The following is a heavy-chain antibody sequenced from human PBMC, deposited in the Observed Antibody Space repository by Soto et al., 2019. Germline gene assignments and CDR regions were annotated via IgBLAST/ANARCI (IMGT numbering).Heavy chain of an antibody. Sequence: EVQLLESGGGLVQPGGSLRLSCAASGFTLSSYVMSWVRQAPGKGLEWVSAISGSGGSTYYADSVKSRFTISRDNSKNTLYLLMNSLRAEDTAVYYCARPTTGIYFDYWGQGTLVTVSS. J-gene: IGHJ4*02. CDR3: ARPTTGIYFDY. CDR1: GFTLSSYV. V-gene: IGHV3-23*01. D-gene: IGHD4-17*01. CDR2: ISGSGGST.